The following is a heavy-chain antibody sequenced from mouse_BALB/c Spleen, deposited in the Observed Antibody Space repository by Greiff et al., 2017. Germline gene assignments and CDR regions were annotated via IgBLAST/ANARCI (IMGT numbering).Heavy chain of an antibody. CDR1: GYTFTSYV. D-gene: IGHD3-2*01. CDR2: INPYNDGT. V-gene: IGHV1-14*01. J-gene: IGHJ4*01. Sequence: VQLQQSGPELVKPGASVKMSCKASGYTFTSYVMHWVKQKPGQGLEWIGYINPYNDGTKYNEKFKGKATLTSDKSSSTAYMELSSLTSEDSAVYYCARETARALMDYWGQGTSVTVSS. CDR3: ARETARALMDY.